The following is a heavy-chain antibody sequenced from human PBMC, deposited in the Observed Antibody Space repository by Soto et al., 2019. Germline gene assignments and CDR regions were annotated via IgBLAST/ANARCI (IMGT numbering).Heavy chain of an antibody. J-gene: IGHJ4*02. CDR1: GGTISGGGYS. Sequence: QLQLQESGSGLVKSSQTQSLTCAVAGGTISGGGYSWSWIRQPPGKGLEWIGYIYHSGSTYYNPSLKSRVTISVDRSKNQFSLKLSSVTAADTAVYYCARGQVVAAQHWGQGTLVTVSS. D-gene: IGHD2-15*01. CDR3: ARGQVVAAQH. CDR2: IYHSGST. V-gene: IGHV4-30-2*01.